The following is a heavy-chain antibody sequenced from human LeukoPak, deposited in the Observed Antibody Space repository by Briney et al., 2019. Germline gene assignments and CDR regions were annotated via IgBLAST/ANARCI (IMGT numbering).Heavy chain of an antibody. Sequence: SETLSLTCTVSGGFISGYYWNWIRQSPGKGLEWIGYIFYTGDTDYNPSLRSRVTMSVDRSNNRFSLQLASVTTADSAFYYCARAYRLTSPRGFNPWGPGILVTVSS. J-gene: IGHJ5*02. CDR1: GGFISGYY. V-gene: IGHV4-59*01. CDR2: IFYTGDT. D-gene: IGHD3-16*02. CDR3: ARAYRLTSPRGFNP.